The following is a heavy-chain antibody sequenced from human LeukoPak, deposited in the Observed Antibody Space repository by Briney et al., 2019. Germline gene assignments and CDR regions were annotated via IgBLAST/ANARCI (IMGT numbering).Heavy chain of an antibody. Sequence: GGSLRLSCAASGFTFSSYAMHWVRRAPGKGLEWVAVISYDGSNKYYADSVKGRFTISRDNSKNTLYLQMNSLRAEDTAVYYCARGGYSSSSLFDYWGQGTLVTVSS. CDR1: GFTFSSYA. V-gene: IGHV3-30-3*01. D-gene: IGHD6-6*01. CDR2: ISYDGSNK. J-gene: IGHJ4*02. CDR3: ARGGYSSSSLFDY.